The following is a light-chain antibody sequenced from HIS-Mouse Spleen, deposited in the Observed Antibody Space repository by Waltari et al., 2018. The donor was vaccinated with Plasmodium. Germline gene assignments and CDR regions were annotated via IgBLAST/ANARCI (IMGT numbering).Light chain of an antibody. Sequence: EIVVTQSPPTLSVSPGERATLLCRASQSVRSNLAGYQQKPGQAPRLLIYGASTRATGIPARFSGSGSGTEFTLTISSLQSEDFAVYYCQQYNNWSFTFGPGTKVDIK. V-gene: IGKV3-15*01. CDR1: QSVRSN. J-gene: IGKJ3*01. CDR3: QQYNNWSFT. CDR2: GAS.